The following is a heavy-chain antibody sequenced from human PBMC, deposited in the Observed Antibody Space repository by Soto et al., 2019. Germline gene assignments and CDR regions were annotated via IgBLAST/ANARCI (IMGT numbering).Heavy chain of an antibody. V-gene: IGHV4-30-4*01. CDR3: ARGLRGYYGSGSYYNENWFDP. Sequence: PSETLSLTCTVSGGSISSGDYYWSWIRQPPGKGLEWIGYIYYSGSTYYNPSLKSRVTISVDTSKNQFSLRLSSVTAADTAVYYCARGLRGYYGSGSYYNENWFDPWGQGTLVTVSS. J-gene: IGHJ5*02. CDR1: GGSISSGDYY. D-gene: IGHD3-10*01. CDR2: IYYSGST.